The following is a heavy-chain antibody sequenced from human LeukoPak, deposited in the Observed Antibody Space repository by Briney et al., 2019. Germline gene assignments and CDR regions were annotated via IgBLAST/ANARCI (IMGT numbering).Heavy chain of an antibody. CDR2: IYYSGST. CDR1: GGSISSNY. D-gene: IGHD3-22*01. Sequence: SEALSLSCVDPGGSISSNYWSWIRQPPRKGLGWMGYIYYSGSTNYNPSLKSRVTISVDTSKNQYSLKLSSVTAADTAVYYCARDRYGVSSGYYSPPGYWGQGTLVTVSS. CDR3: ARDRYGVSSGYYSPPGY. V-gene: IGHV4-59*12. J-gene: IGHJ4*02.